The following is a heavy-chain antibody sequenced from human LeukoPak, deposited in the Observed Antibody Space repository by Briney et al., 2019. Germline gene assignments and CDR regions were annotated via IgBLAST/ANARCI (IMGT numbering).Heavy chain of an antibody. CDR1: GYTFTSYG. D-gene: IGHD6-13*01. J-gene: IGHJ3*02. CDR3: AGPFTEQNAFDI. Sequence: ASVKVSCKASGYTFTSYGISWVRQAPGQGLEWMGWISAYNGNTNYAQKLQGRVTMTTDTSTSTAYMELRSLRSDDTAVYYCAGPFTEQNAFDIWGQGTMVTVSS. V-gene: IGHV1-18*01. CDR2: ISAYNGNT.